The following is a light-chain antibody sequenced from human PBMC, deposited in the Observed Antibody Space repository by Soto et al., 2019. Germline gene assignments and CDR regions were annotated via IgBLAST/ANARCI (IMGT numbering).Light chain of an antibody. CDR2: GAS. CDR3: QQNNKWPPVT. J-gene: IGKJ4*01. Sequence: EVVMTQSPATVSLSPGEGVTLSCRARQTISNDLPWYQQKPGQAPRLLIYGASTRATGVPVRFSGGGSGTEFTLAISSLQSEDFAFYYCQQNNKWPPVTFGGGTKVEIK. V-gene: IGKV3-15*01. CDR1: QTISND.